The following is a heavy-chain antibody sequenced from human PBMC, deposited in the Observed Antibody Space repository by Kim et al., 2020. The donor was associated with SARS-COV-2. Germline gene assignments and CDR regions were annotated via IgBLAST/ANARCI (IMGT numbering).Heavy chain of an antibody. Sequence: GGSLRLSCRGSGFSFGDYTMAWVRQAPGEGLEWVGFIRSQAYGGTSEYAASVKGRFTLSRDDSKNTGYLQMNSLKAEDTAVYYCSRSTTVVSLPDYWGQGTLVTVSS. J-gene: IGHJ4*02. D-gene: IGHD4-17*01. V-gene: IGHV3-49*04. CDR1: GFSFGDYT. CDR2: IRSQAYGGTS. CDR3: SRSTTVVSLPDY.